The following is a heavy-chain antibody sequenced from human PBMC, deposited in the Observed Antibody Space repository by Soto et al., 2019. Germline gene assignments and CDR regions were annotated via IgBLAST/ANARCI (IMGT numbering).Heavy chain of an antibody. J-gene: IGHJ4*02. D-gene: IGHD3-22*01. Sequence: VQLVESGGGVVQPGRSLRLSCVASGFGFSFYGMHWVRQAPGKGLEWVAVISDDGNDKYYGDSVKGRFTISRDNSANTPFLQMTGLREEDTAAYYCAKAVDDYSDSSGYFSDIDYWGQGTLVSVSS. CDR1: GFGFSFYG. CDR3: AKAVDDYSDSSGYFSDIDY. V-gene: IGHV3-30*18. CDR2: ISDDGNDK.